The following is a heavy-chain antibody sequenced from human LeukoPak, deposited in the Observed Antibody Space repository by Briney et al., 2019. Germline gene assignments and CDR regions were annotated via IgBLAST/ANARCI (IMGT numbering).Heavy chain of an antibody. CDR2: IYYSGST. Sequence: SETLSLTCTVSGGSISSSSYYWGWICQPPGKGLEWIGSIYYSGSTYYNPSLKSRVTISVDTSKNQFSLKLSSVTAADTAVYYCARDQAGTGYVWGQGTLVTVSS. CDR1: GGSISSSSYY. J-gene: IGHJ4*02. V-gene: IGHV4-39*07. D-gene: IGHD1-1*01. CDR3: ARDQAGTGYV.